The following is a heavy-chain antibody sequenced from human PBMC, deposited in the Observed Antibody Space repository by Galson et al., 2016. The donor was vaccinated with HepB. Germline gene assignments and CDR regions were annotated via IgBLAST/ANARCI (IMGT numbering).Heavy chain of an antibody. J-gene: IGHJ6*02. V-gene: IGHV1-69-2*01. CDR3: ARSVSGAIGVVYYGMDV. D-gene: IGHD2-2*01. Sequence: CKVSGYSFTDYYIHWVQQAPGKGLEWMGLIDPEDGETVYAEKFQGRVTITADTSTDTAYMELSSLRSEDAAVYYCARSVSGAIGVVYYGMDVWGQGTTVIVSS. CDR1: GYSFTDYY. CDR2: IDPEDGET.